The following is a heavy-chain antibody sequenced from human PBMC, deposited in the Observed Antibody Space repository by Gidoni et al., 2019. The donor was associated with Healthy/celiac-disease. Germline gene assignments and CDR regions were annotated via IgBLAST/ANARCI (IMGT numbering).Heavy chain of an antibody. V-gene: IGHV1-69*06. CDR1: GGTFSSYA. D-gene: IGHD3-16*01. CDR2: IIPIVGTA. Sequence: QVQLVQSGAEVKKPGASVKVSCKASGGTFSSYAISWVRQAPGQGREWMGEIIPIVGTANYAQKFQGRVTINADKSTSTDYMELSSLRSEVTAVYYCAVGGAFDIWGQGTMVTVSS. J-gene: IGHJ3*02. CDR3: AVGGAFDI.